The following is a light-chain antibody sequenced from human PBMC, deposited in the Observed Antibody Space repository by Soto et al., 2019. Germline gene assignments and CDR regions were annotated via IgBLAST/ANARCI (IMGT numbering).Light chain of an antibody. J-gene: IGLJ1*01. V-gene: IGLV1-44*01. Sequence: QSVLTQPPSASATPGQRVTISCSGSRSNIGTNAVNWYQQLPGTAPRLLIYNNNTRPSGVPDRFSGSKSGTSASLAISGLKSDDKAPSFCSAWADSLTVLYVFGTGTKLTVL. CDR3: SAWADSLTVLYV. CDR2: NNN. CDR1: RSNIGTNA.